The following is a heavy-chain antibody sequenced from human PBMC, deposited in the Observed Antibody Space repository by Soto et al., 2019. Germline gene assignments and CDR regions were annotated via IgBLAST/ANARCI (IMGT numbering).Heavy chain of an antibody. D-gene: IGHD3-9*01. CDR1: GFTFSSYS. CDR3: ARDIRLGPTGPYFY. CDR2: ISSSSSTI. Sequence: GGSLRLSCAASGFTFSSYSMNWVRQAPGKGLEWVSYISSSSSTIYYADSVKGRFTISRDNAKNSLYLQMNSLRAEDTAVYYCARDIRLGPTGPYFYWGQGTLVTVSS. V-gene: IGHV3-48*01. J-gene: IGHJ4*02.